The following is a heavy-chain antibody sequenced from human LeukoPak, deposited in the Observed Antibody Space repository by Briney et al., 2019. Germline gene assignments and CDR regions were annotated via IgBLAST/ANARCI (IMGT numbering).Heavy chain of an antibody. D-gene: IGHD5-12*01. CDR3: AREMATTETFDY. V-gene: IGHV3-23*01. CDR2: LTVSGT. CDR1: GFSFSTYG. J-gene: IGHJ4*02. Sequence: PGGSLRLSCAASGFSFSTYGMSWVRQVPGRGPERVSSLTVSGTYYADSVKGRFTTSRDNSKNTLYLQMSSLRAEDAAVYYCAREMATTETFDYWGQGTLVTVSS.